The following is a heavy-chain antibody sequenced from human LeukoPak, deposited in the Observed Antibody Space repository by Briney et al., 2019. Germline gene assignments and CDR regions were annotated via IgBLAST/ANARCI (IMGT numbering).Heavy chain of an antibody. D-gene: IGHD1-1*01. Sequence: GGSLRLSCAASGFSVSNNYMNWVRQVPGKGLEWVSVIYSGGNTYYADSVKGRFTISRDNFKNRLFLQMKSLRAEDTAVYYCARGPGRKSPLDYWGQGTLVTASS. J-gene: IGHJ4*02. CDR1: GFSVSNNY. CDR3: ARGPGRKSPLDY. V-gene: IGHV3-53*01. CDR2: IYSGGNT.